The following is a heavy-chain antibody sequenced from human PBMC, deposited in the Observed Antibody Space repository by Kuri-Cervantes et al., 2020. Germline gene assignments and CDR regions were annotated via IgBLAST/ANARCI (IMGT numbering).Heavy chain of an antibody. Sequence: LSLTCAASGFTFSSYAMSWVRQAPGKGLEWVSAISGSGGSTYYADSVKGRFTISRDNSKNTLYLQMNSLGAEDTAVYYCAHRGRSVSDAFDIWGQGTMVTVSS. CDR3: AHRGRSVSDAFDI. CDR1: GFTFSSYA. D-gene: IGHD1-14*01. J-gene: IGHJ3*02. CDR2: ISGSGGST. V-gene: IGHV3-23*01.